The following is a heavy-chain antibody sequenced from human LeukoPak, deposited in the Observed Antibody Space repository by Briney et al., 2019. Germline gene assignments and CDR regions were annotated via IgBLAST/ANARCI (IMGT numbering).Heavy chain of an antibody. CDR3: TAWQWLALTTPNWFDP. J-gene: IGHJ5*02. Sequence: PGGSLRLSCAASGFTFSGSAMHWVRQASGKGLEWVGRIRSKASSYATAYAASVKGRFTISRDDSKNTAYLQINSLKTEDTAVYYCTAWQWLALTTPNWFDPWGQGTLVTVSS. D-gene: IGHD6-19*01. CDR2: IRSKASSYAT. V-gene: IGHV3-73*01. CDR1: GFTFSGSA.